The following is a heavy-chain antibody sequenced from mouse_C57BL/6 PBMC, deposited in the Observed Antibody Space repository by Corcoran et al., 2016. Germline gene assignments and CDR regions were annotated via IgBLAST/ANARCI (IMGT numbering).Heavy chain of an antibody. D-gene: IGHD1-1*01. CDR2: INTYSGVP. J-gene: IGHJ1*03. CDR3: ARGLHYYGSSYNNWYFDV. Sequence: QIQLVQSGPELKKPGETVKISCKASGYTFTTYGMSWVKQAPGKGLKWMGWINTYSGVPTYADDFKGRFAFSLETSASTAYLQINNLKNEDTATYFCARGLHYYGSSYNNWYFDVWGTGTTVTVSS. CDR1: GYTFTTYG. V-gene: IGHV9-3*01.